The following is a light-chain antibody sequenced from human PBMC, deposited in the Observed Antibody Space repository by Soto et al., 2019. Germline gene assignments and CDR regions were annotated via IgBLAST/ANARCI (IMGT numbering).Light chain of an antibody. CDR2: KAS. Sequence: DIQMTQSPSTLSGSVVDRVTITCRASQTISSWLAWYQQKQGKAPKLVIYKASTLKSGVPSRFSGSGYGTDFTLTISRLETEDFAVYYCHQYDTIVQTFGQGTKVDIK. CDR1: QTISSW. J-gene: IGKJ1*01. CDR3: HQYDTIVQT. V-gene: IGKV1-5*03.